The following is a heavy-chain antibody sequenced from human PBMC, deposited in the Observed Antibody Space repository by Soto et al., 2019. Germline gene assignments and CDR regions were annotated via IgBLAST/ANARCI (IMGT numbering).Heavy chain of an antibody. CDR3: ARAYYDNSGYPLGGMDV. CDR1: GFTFSTYD. V-gene: IGHV3-13*01. Sequence: GGSLRLSCVGFGFTFSTYDMHWVRQNVGKGLEWVSSIGTDDDTYYLDSVRGRFTISREDAKNSLYLQMDSLGAGDTAVYYCARAYYDNSGYPLGGMDVWGQGTMVTVSS. CDR2: IGTDDDT. J-gene: IGHJ6*02. D-gene: IGHD3-22*01.